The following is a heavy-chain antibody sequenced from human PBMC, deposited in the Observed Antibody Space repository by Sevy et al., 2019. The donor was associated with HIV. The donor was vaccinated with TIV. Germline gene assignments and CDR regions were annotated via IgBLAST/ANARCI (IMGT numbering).Heavy chain of an antibody. J-gene: IGHJ3*02. CDR2: FDPEDGET. CDR1: GYTLTELS. Sequence: ASVKVSCKVSGYTLTELSMHWVRQAPGKGLEWMGGFDPEDGETIYAQKFQDRVTMTEDTSTDTAYMELSSLRSEDTAVYYCATDRWLSVAFDIWGQGTMVTVSS. V-gene: IGHV1-24*01. CDR3: ATDRWLSVAFDI. D-gene: IGHD3-22*01.